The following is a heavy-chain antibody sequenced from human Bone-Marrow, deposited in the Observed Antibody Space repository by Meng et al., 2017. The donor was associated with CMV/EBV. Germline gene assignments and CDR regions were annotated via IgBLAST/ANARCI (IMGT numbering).Heavy chain of an antibody. CDR2: IYSSGTT. D-gene: IGHD2/OR15-2a*01. V-gene: IGHV4-39*07. J-gene: IGHJ4*02. CDR3: AKEIQIGADD. CDR1: GRSISSSSYY. Sequence: SETLSLTCTVSGRSISSSSYYWGWIRQPPGKGLEWIGSIYSSGTTYYNSSLKSRVTMSVDTSKNQFSLKLNSVTAADTAVYYCAKEIQIGADDWGQGTLVTVSS.